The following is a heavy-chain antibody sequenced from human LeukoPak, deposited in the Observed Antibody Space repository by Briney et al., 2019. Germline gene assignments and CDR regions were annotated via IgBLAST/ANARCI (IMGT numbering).Heavy chain of an antibody. CDR1: GGSISSSYYY. D-gene: IGHD3-3*01. Sequence: PSETLSLTCTVSGGSISSSYYYWGWIRQTPGKGLEWIGSIYYSGSTYYNPSLKSRVTISVDTSKNQFSLKLSSVTAADTAVYYCARHLAIFGVVVILNYFDYWGQGTLVTASS. CDR3: ARHLAIFGVVVILNYFDY. J-gene: IGHJ4*02. CDR2: IYYSGST. V-gene: IGHV4-39*01.